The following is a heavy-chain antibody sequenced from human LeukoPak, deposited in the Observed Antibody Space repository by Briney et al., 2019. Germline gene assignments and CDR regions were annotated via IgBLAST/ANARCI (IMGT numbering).Heavy chain of an antibody. CDR3: ARVIRTRYYYDSSGYYSSKHAFDI. CDR1: GGSISSYY. J-gene: IGHJ3*02. V-gene: IGHV4-59*01. CDR2: IYYSGST. D-gene: IGHD3-22*01. Sequence: PSETLSLTCTVSGGSISSYYWSWIRQPPGKGLEWIGYIYYSGSTNYNPSLKSRVTISVDTSKNQFSLKLSSVTAAATAVYYCARVIRTRYYYDSSGYYSSKHAFDIWGQGTMVTVSS.